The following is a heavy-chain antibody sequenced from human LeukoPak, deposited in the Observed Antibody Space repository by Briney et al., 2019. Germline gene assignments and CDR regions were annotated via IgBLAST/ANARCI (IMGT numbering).Heavy chain of an antibody. V-gene: IGHV4-59*01. CDR2: IYYSGNT. CDR3: ARENLGFDP. CDR1: GGSINSYY. Sequence: SETQSLTCTVSGGSINSYYWSWIRQPPGKGLEWIGYIYYSGNTNYNPSLKSRVTISVDTSKNQFSLKLSSVTAADTAVYYCARENLGFDPWGQGTLVTVSS. J-gene: IGHJ5*02. D-gene: IGHD1-26*01.